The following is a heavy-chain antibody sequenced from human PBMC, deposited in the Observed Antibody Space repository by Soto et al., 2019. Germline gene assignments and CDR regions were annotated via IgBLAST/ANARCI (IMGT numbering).Heavy chain of an antibody. J-gene: IGHJ4*02. CDR3: ARGGDYITSASLDY. CDR2: ISTSGSAI. V-gene: IGHV3-11*01. D-gene: IGHD2-2*01. CDR1: GFTFSDYY. Sequence: GGSLRLSCAASGFTFSDYYMSWIRQAPGKGLEWVSYISTSGSAIYYADSVKGRFTISRDNAKNSLYLQMNSLRAEDTADYYCARGGDYITSASLDYWGQGTLVTVSS.